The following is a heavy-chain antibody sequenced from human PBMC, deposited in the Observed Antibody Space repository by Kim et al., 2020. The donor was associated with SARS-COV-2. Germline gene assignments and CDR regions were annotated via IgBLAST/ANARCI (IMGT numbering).Heavy chain of an antibody. D-gene: IGHD6-19*01. J-gene: IGHJ6*02. CDR2: IYYTGRT. V-gene: IGHV4-31*03. CDR1: GDSVSSGGYY. Sequence: SETLSLTCTVSGDSVSSGGYYWSWIRQHPGKGLEWIGYIYYTGRTYYNPSLQSRVRLSADTSKNQFSLKLSSLTAADTAVYYCARVGIAVVVMDVWGQGTTVTVSS. CDR3: ARVGIAVVVMDV.